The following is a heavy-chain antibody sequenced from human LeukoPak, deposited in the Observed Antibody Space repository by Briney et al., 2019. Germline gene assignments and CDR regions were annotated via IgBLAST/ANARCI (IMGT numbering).Heavy chain of an antibody. CDR3: AREGYSYGYDH. D-gene: IGHD5-18*01. V-gene: IGHV3-21*01. CDR2: ISSSSSYI. Sequence: GGSLRLSCAASGFTFSNYQMNWVRQAPGKGLEWVSCISSSSSYIYYADSVKGRFTISRDNAKNSLFLQMNSLRAEDTAVYYCAREGYSYGYDHWGQGTLATVSS. CDR1: GFTFSNYQ. J-gene: IGHJ5*02.